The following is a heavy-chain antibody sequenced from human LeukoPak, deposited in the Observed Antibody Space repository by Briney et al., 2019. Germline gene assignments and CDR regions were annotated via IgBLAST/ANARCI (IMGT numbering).Heavy chain of an antibody. CDR2: ISSSSSTI. J-gene: IGHJ6*02. CDR3: ARGLNYYYGMDV. CDR1: GFTFSSYS. V-gene: IGHV3-48*01. Sequence: GGSLRLSCAASGFTFSSYSMNWVRQAPGKGLEWVSYISSSSSTIYYADSVKGRFTISRDNAKNSLYLRMNSLRAEDTAVYYCARGLNYYYGMDVWGQGTTVTVSS. D-gene: IGHD2-21*02.